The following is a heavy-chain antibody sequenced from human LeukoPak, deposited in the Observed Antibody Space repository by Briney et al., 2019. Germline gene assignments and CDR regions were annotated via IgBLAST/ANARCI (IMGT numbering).Heavy chain of an antibody. J-gene: IGHJ3*02. D-gene: IGHD6-13*01. Sequence: GGSLRLSCAASGFTFSSYSMNWVRQAPGKGLEWVSYISSSSSTIYYADSVKGRFTISRDNAKNSLYLQMNSLRDEDTAVYYCASGMYSSSRSDAFDIWGQGTMVTVSS. CDR3: ASGMYSSSRSDAFDI. CDR1: GFTFSSYS. V-gene: IGHV3-48*02. CDR2: ISSSSSTI.